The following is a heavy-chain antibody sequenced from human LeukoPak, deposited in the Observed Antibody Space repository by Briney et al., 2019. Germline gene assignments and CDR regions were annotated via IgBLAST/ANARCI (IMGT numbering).Heavy chain of an antibody. CDR2: IKQDGSEK. D-gene: IGHD2-15*01. Sequence: GGSLRLSCAASGFTFSSYWMSWVRQAPGKGLEWGANIKQDGSEKYYVDSAKGRFTISRDNAKNSLYLQMNSLRAEDTAVYYCARDLRARYCSGGSCYGWFDPWGQGTLVTVSS. CDR3: ARDLRARYCSGGSCYGWFDP. CDR1: GFTFSSYW. V-gene: IGHV3-7*01. J-gene: IGHJ5*02.